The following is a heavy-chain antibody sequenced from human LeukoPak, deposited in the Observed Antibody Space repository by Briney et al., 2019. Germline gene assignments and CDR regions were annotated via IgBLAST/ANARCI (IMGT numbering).Heavy chain of an antibody. Sequence: SETLSLTCTVSGGSISSGSYYLSWIRQPAGKGLEWIGRIYTSGSTNYNPSLKSRVTISVDTSKNQFSLKMSSVTAADTAVYYCATTYYDFWSGYFRYFDLWGRGTLVTVSS. J-gene: IGHJ2*01. CDR3: ATTYYDFWSGYFRYFDL. CDR2: IYTSGST. CDR1: GGSISSGSYY. D-gene: IGHD3-3*01. V-gene: IGHV4-61*02.